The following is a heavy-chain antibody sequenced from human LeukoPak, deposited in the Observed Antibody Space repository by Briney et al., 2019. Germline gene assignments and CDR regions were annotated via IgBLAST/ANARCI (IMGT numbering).Heavy chain of an antibody. J-gene: IGHJ3*02. Sequence: SQTLSLTCTVSGGSISSGSYYWSSIRQPAGKGLEWIGRIYTSGSTNYNPSLKSRVTISVDTSKNQFSLKLSSVTAADTAVYYCARSDGYGLVGIWGQGTMVTVSS. CDR1: GGSISSGSYY. CDR3: ARSDGYGLVGI. V-gene: IGHV4-61*02. CDR2: IYTSGST. D-gene: IGHD3-10*01.